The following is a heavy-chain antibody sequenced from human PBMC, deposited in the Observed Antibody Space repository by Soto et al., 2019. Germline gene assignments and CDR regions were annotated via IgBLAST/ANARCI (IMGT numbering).Heavy chain of an antibody. CDR2: IHYSGST. D-gene: IGHD2-15*01. CDR1: GGSISGSY. Sequence: SETLSLTCTVSGGSISGSYWSWIRQTPGKVLEWIGYIHYSGSTNYNPSLKSRVTVSVDSAKNQFSLELNSVSAADTAVYFCAKYRRTDAEGYSFDYWGQGALVTVSS. V-gene: IGHV4-59*01. J-gene: IGHJ4*02. CDR3: AKYRRTDAEGYSFDY.